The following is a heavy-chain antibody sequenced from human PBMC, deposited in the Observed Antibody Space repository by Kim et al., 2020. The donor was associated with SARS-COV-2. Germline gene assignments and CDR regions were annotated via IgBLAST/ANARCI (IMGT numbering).Heavy chain of an antibody. CDR1: GGSFSGYY. V-gene: IGHV4-34*01. CDR2: INHSGST. D-gene: IGHD3-9*01. Sequence: SETLSLTCAVYGGSFSGYYWSWIRQPPGKGLEWIGEINHSGSTNYNPSLKSRVTISVDTSKNQFSLKLSSVTAADTAVYYCARGVGYFDWLHYSSYYFDYWGQGTLVTVSS. J-gene: IGHJ4*02. CDR3: ARGVGYFDWLHYSSYYFDY.